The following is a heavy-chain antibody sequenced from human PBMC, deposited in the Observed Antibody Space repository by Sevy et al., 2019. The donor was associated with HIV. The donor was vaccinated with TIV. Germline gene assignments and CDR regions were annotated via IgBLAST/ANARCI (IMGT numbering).Heavy chain of an antibody. D-gene: IGHD3-9*01. J-gene: IGHJ5*02. CDR1: GYSFTSYW. CDR3: ARKYYDILTGYYRFDP. CDR2: IYPGDSDT. V-gene: IGHV5-51*01. Sequence: GESLKISCKGSGYSFTSYWIGWVRQMPGKGLEWMGIIYPGDSDTRYSPSFQGQVTISADKSISTAYLQWNSLKASDTAMYYCARKYYDILTGYYRFDPWGQGTLVTVSS.